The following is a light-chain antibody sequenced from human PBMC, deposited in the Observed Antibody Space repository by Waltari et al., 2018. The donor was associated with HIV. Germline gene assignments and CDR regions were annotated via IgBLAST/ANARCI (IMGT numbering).Light chain of an antibody. CDR1: QNVLTN. CDR2: GSS. V-gene: IGKV3-15*01. Sequence: VLTQSPATLSVSPGESATLSCRASQNVLTNLAWYQQKPGQSPRLLFHGSSTGATGIPAGCRGGGSGTEFTLTISSLQSEDFAVYDGQQYNNWPLAFGQGTKVEI. CDR3: QQYNNWPLA. J-gene: IGKJ1*01.